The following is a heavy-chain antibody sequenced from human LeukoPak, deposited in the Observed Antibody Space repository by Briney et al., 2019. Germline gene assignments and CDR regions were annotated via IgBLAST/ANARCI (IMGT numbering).Heavy chain of an antibody. CDR2: IDNSGST. J-gene: IGHJ4*02. CDR1: GGSISNRNW. D-gene: IGHD3-16*02. Sequence: PSETLSLTCAVSGGSISNRNWWTWVRQTPGMGLEWIGEIDNSGSTNYNPSPKSRVTILLDESKNQFSLKLNSVTAADTAMYYCARRSPFSSSSYRFDYWGQGTLVTVSS. V-gene: IGHV4-4*02. CDR3: ARRSPFSSSSYRFDY.